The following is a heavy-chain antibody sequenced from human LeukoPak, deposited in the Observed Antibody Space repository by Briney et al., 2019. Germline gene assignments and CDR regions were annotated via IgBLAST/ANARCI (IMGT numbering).Heavy chain of an antibody. CDR2: INPSGGST. CDR1: GYTFTSYY. J-gene: IGHJ3*02. CDR3: ARERYAPGAFDI. D-gene: IGHD5-12*01. V-gene: IGHV1-46*01. Sequence: GASVKVSCKGSGYTFTSYYMHWVRQAPGQGLEWMGIINPSGGSTSYAQKFQGRVTMTRDTSTSTVYMELSSLRSEDTAVYYCARERYAPGAFDIWGQGTMVTVSS.